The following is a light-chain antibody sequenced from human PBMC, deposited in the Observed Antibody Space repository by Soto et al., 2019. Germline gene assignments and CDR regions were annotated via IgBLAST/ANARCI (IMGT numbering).Light chain of an antibody. CDR1: QSVLYSSNNKNS. CDR3: QQRSNWPLLT. CDR2: WAS. J-gene: IGKJ4*01. V-gene: IGKV4-1*01. Sequence: DIVMTQSPDSLAVSLGERATINCKSSQSVLYSSNNKNSLAWYQQKPGQPPKLLIYWASTRESGVPDRFSGSGAGTDFTLTISSLQAEDVAVYHCQQRSNWPLLTFGGGTKLEIK.